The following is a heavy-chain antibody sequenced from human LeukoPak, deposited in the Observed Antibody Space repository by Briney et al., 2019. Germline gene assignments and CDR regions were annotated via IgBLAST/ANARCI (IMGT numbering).Heavy chain of an antibody. CDR2: TYYRSKWYN. D-gene: IGHD6-19*01. Sequence: SQTLSLTCAISGDSVSSNSAAWNWIRQSPSRGLEWLGRTYYRSKWYNDYAVSVKSRITINPDTSKNQFSLQLNSVTPEDTAVYYCARDRISSGWPYYYYYYMDVWGKGTTVTVSS. CDR1: GDSVSSNSAA. V-gene: IGHV6-1*01. J-gene: IGHJ6*03. CDR3: ARDRISSGWPYYYYYYMDV.